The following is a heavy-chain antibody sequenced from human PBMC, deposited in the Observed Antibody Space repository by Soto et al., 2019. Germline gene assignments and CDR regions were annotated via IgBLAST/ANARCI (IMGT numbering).Heavy chain of an antibody. V-gene: IGHV4-59*01. D-gene: IGHD1-26*01. J-gene: IGHJ4*02. Sequence: SETLSLTCTVSDGSISSYYWSWIRQPPGKGLEWIGYIYGTVTTNYNPSLGGRVTISMDTSKNHFSLTLNSVTAADTAVYYCAGFSTGTYLFDFWGQGALVTVSS. CDR1: DGSISSYY. CDR2: IYGTVTT. CDR3: AGFSTGTYLFDF.